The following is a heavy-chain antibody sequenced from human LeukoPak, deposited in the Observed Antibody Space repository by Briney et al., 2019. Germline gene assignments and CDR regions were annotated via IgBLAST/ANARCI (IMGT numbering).Heavy chain of an antibody. Sequence: GGSLRLSCAASGFTFSSYWMSWVRQAPGKGLEWVANIKQDGSEKYYVDSVKGRFTISRDNAKNSLYLQMNSLGAEDTAVYYCAKSLSNGWINRFDPWGQGTLVTVSS. J-gene: IGHJ5*02. CDR2: IKQDGSEK. V-gene: IGHV3-7*03. CDR3: AKSLSNGWINRFDP. D-gene: IGHD6-19*01. CDR1: GFTFSSYW.